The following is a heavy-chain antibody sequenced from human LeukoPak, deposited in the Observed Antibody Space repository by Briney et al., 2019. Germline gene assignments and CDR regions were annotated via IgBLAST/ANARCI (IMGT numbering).Heavy chain of an antibody. Sequence: GGSLRLSCAASGFTVSSNYMSWVRQAPGKGLEWVSVIYSGGSTYYADSVKGRFTISRDNSKNTLYLQMNSLRAEDTAVYYCARENYGDYSNWFDPWGQGTLVTVSS. J-gene: IGHJ5*02. CDR2: IYSGGST. CDR3: ARENYGDYSNWFDP. D-gene: IGHD4-17*01. CDR1: GFTVSSNY. V-gene: IGHV3-53*01.